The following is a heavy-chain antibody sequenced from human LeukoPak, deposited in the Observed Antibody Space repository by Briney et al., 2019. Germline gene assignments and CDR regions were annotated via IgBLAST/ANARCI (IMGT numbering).Heavy chain of an antibody. CDR1: GYTFTSYG. D-gene: IGHD6-13*01. CDR2: ISAYNGNT. J-gene: IGHJ6*02. CDR3: ARMGGQHLLPIYYYYGMDV. V-gene: IGHV1-18*01. Sequence: ASVKVSCKASGYTFTSYGISWVRQAPGQGLEWMGWISAYNGNTNYAQKLQGRVTMTTDTSTSTAYMELRSLRSDDTAVYYCARMGGQHLLPIYYYYGMDVWGQGTTVTVSS.